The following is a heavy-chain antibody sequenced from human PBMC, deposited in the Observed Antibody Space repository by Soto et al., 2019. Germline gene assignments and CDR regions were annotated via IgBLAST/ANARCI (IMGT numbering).Heavy chain of an antibody. V-gene: IGHV3-23*01. CDR1: GFIFTNYA. CDR3: AKKGSGGNRFDT. CDR2: SGSSGAT. J-gene: IGHJ5*02. Sequence: GGSLRLSCAASGFIFTNYAMNWVRQAPGKGLEWVSASGSSGATYFADSVKGRFTISRDNSKNTLFLEMNSLSPEDTGVYFCAKKGSGGNRFDTWGQGTLVTVS.